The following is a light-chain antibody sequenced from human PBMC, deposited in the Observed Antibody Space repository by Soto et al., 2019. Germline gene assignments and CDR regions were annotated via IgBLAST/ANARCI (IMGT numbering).Light chain of an antibody. CDR1: QSVTSNY. CDR3: QQYGSSPYT. CDR2: GAS. Sequence: VLTQSPDTLSLSPGERATLSCRASQSVTSNYLAWYQQRPGQAPRLLIYGASSRATGIPDRFSGNGSGTDFTLTISRLEPEDFAVYYCQQYGSSPYTFGQGTKLEIK. J-gene: IGKJ2*01. V-gene: IGKV3-20*01.